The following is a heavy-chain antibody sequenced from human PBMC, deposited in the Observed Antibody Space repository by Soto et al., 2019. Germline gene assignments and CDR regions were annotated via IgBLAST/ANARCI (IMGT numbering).Heavy chain of an antibody. Sequence: SETLSLTCTVSGGSISSYYWSWIRQPPGKGLEWIGYIYYSGSTNYNPSLKSRVTISVDTSKNQFSLKLSSVTAADTAVYYCAREDRGYYDSSGYYLLWGQGTLVTVSS. V-gene: IGHV4-59*01. D-gene: IGHD3-22*01. CDR3: AREDRGYYDSSGYYLL. J-gene: IGHJ4*02. CDR2: IYYSGST. CDR1: GGSISSYY.